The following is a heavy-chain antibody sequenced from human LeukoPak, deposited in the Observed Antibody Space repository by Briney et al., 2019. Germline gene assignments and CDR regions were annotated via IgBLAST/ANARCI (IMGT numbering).Heavy chain of an antibody. D-gene: IGHD3-22*01. V-gene: IGHV3-21*04. CDR1: GFTFSSYS. Sequence: GGSLTLSCAASGFTFSSYSMNWVRQAPGKALEWVSSISSSSSYIYYADSVKGRFTISRDNAKNSLYLQMNSLRAEDTALYYCAKVANYYDSSGYYDYWGQGTLVTVSS. J-gene: IGHJ4*02. CDR2: ISSSSSYI. CDR3: AKVANYYDSSGYYDY.